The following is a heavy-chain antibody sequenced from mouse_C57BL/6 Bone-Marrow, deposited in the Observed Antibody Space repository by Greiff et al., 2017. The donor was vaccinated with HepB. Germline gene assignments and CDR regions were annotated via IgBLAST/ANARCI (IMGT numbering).Heavy chain of an antibody. CDR2: IDPSDSET. Sequence: QVQLKQPGAELVRPGSSVKLSCTASGYTFTSYWMHWVKQRPIQGLEWIGNIDPSDSETHYNQTFKDKATLTVDKSSSTAYMQLSSLTAEDAAVYDCASGRDYSNYDFDYWGQGTTLTVSA. V-gene: IGHV1-52*01. J-gene: IGHJ2*01. CDR1: GYTFTSYW. CDR3: ASGRDYSNYDFDY. D-gene: IGHD2-5*01.